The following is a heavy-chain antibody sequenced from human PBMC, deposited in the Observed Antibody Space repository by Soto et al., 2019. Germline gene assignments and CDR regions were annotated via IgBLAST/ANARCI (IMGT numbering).Heavy chain of an antibody. CDR2: IWYDASNK. J-gene: IGHJ3*01. V-gene: IGHV3-33*01. Sequence: QVQLVESGGGVVQPGRSLRLSCAASGFAFSRHGMHWVRQAPGKGLEWVAIIWYDASNKHHADSVKGRFTISRDNSKNTLYHQMNSLRVEDTAVYYCARAQILGYQSSDAFDVWGRGTMVSVTS. CDR3: ARAQILGYQSSDAFDV. CDR1: GFAFSRHG. D-gene: IGHD3-16*02.